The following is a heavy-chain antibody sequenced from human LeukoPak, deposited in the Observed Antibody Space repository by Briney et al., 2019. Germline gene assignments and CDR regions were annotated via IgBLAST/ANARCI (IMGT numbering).Heavy chain of an antibody. CDR1: GFALSSHW. CDR3: ARNNGMDV. V-gene: IGHV3-7*03. J-gene: IGHJ6*02. Sequence: GGSLRLSCAASGFALSSHWMTWVRQVPGRGPEWVANVNRDGSETYYLDSVKGRFTISKDSAKNSLYLQMNSLRAEDTALYHCARNNGMDVWGQGTTVIVSS. CDR2: VNRDGSET.